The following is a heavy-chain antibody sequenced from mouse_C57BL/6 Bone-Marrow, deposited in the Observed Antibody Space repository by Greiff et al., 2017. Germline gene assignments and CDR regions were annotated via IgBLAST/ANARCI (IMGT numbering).Heavy chain of an antibody. D-gene: IGHD1-1*01. CDR1: GYTFTSYW. CDR2: IDPSDSET. CDR3: ARENITTVVARGYAMDY. J-gene: IGHJ4*01. V-gene: IGHV1-52*01. Sequence: VQLQQPGAELVRPGSSVKLSCKASGYTFTSYWMHWVKQRPIQGLEWIGNIDPSDSETHYNQKFKDKATLTVDKSSSTAYMQLSSLTSEDSAVYYCARENITTVVARGYAMDYWGQGTSVTVSS.